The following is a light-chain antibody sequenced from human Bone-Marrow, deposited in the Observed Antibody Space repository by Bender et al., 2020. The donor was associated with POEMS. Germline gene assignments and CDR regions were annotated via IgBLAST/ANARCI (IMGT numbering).Light chain of an antibody. CDR1: SRDVGGYKY. CDR3: WSNAGSGTVV. V-gene: IGLV2-14*03. J-gene: IGLJ3*02. CDR2: EVR. Sequence: QSALTQPASVSGSPGQSITISCTGTSRDVGGYKYVSWYQQHPGEAPRLMIYEVRKRPSGVPDRFSGSKSGNTASLTISGLQAEDEAHYYCWSNAGSGTVVFGVGTRLTVL.